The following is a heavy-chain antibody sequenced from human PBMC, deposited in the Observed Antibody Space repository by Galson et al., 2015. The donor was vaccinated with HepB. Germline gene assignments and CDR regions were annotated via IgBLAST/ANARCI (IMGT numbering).Heavy chain of an antibody. V-gene: IGHV3-30*18. J-gene: IGHJ5*02. D-gene: IGHD6-19*01. CDR1: GLTFSYYG. CDR2: MSYAGNYK. Sequence: SLRLSCAASGLTFSYYGMHWVRQAPGKGLEWVAGMSYAGNYKHYADSVKGRFTISRDNSKNTLYLQMNSLRPDDTAMYYCVKDLGVGAVADRFTSWGQGTLVTVSS. CDR3: VKDLGVGAVADRFTS.